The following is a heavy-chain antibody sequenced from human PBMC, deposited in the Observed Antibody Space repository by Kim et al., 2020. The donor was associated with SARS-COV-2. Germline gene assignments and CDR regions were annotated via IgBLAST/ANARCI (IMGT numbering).Heavy chain of an antibody. Sequence: GGSLRLFCSASGFTFSSYAMHWVRQAPGKGLEYVSAISSNGGSTYYADSVKGRFTISRDNSKNTLYLQMSSLRAEDTAVYYCVKGIDDILTGYQTPYYYYGMDVWGQGTTVTVSS. D-gene: IGHD3-9*01. CDR2: ISSNGGST. CDR3: VKGIDDILTGYQTPYYYYGMDV. V-gene: IGHV3-64D*06. J-gene: IGHJ6*02. CDR1: GFTFSSYA.